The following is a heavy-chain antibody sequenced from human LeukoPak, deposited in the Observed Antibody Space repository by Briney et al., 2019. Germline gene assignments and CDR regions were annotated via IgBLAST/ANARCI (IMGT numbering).Heavy chain of an antibody. D-gene: IGHD6-19*01. Sequence: SETLSLTCTVSGGSISSYYWSWIRQPPGKGLEWIGYIYYSGSTNYNPSLKSRVTISVDTSKNQFSLKLSSVTAADTAVYYSARQRTGYSSGRNWFDPWGQGTLVTVSS. J-gene: IGHJ5*02. CDR2: IYYSGST. V-gene: IGHV4-59*08. CDR3: ARQRTGYSSGRNWFDP. CDR1: GGSISSYY.